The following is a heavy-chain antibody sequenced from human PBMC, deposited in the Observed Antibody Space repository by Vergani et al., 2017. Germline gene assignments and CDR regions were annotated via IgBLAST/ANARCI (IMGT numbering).Heavy chain of an antibody. CDR3: ARDLRLLYNRFDP. Sequence: QVQLVESGGGVVQPGRSLRLSCAASGFTFNQYGMHWVRQAPSKGLEWVAVTWYDGNNKQYADSVKGRFTISRDNSKSMMYLQMNSLREEDTGVYYCARDLRLLYNRFDPWGQGTLVTVSS. CDR1: GFTFNQYG. CDR2: TWYDGNNK. D-gene: IGHD1-14*01. V-gene: IGHV3-33*01. J-gene: IGHJ5*02.